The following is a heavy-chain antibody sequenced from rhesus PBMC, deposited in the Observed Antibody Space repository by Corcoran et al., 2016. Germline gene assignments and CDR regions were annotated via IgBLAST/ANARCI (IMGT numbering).Heavy chain of an antibody. J-gene: IGHJ6*01. V-gene: IGHV4-127*01. CDR1: GYSISSGYG. Sequence: QVQLQESGPGLVKPSETLSLTCAVSGYSISSGYGWSWIRQPPGKGLEWIGYIGGSSGSTNYNPSLKFRVPISKDTSNDQFSLKLSSVTAADTAVYYCARDSRRRLVRTGLDSWGQGVVVTVSS. CDR3: ARDSRRRLVRTGLDS. CDR2: IGGSSGST. D-gene: IGHD6-37*01.